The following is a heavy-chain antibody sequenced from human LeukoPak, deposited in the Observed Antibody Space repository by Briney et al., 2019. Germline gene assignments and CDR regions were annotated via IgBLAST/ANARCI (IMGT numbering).Heavy chain of an antibody. V-gene: IGHV3-7*01. Sequence: GGSLRLSCAGAGFTFSNYGMSWVRQAPGKGLEWVANIKQDGSEKYYVDSVKGRFTISRDNAKNSLYLQMNSLRAEDTAVYYCARDKIVGATNFDYWGQGTLVTVSS. CDR3: ARDKIVGATNFDY. CDR2: IKQDGSEK. CDR1: GFTFSNYG. J-gene: IGHJ4*02. D-gene: IGHD1-26*01.